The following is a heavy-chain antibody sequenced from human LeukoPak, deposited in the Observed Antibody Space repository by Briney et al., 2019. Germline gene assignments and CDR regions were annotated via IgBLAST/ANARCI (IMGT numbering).Heavy chain of an antibody. CDR2: IRGRGGST. D-gene: IGHD2-2*01. Sequence: WSLTLTCAASGFTVMSYAMSCVRQAPGKGVECVSAIRGRGGSTYYAEQEQRRITISRDNSNNTLYHQMNRLRAADTAVYYCAKDLDIVVPAAMHQLLDYWGQGTLVTVSS. CDR1: GFTVMSYA. J-gene: IGHJ4*02. V-gene: IGHV3-23*01. CDR3: AKDLDIVVPAAMHQLLDY.